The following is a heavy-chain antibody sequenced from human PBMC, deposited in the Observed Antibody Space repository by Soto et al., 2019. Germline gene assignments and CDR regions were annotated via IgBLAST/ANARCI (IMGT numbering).Heavy chain of an antibody. Sequence: NPSETLSLTCAVYGGSFSGYYWTWVRQPPGRGLEWIGEINHSGSTYSNPSLKSRVAISVDTSKNQFSLKLRSVTAADTAVYYCARGITIGAAPDKNYFDSWGQGTLVTVSS. D-gene: IGHD3-10*01. CDR2: INHSGST. J-gene: IGHJ4*02. CDR3: ARGITIGAAPDKNYFDS. V-gene: IGHV4-34*01. CDR1: GGSFSGYY.